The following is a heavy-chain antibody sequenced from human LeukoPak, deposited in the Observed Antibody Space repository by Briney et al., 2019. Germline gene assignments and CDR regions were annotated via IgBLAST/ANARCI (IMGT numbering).Heavy chain of an antibody. CDR2: IYYSGST. V-gene: IGHV4-59*01. D-gene: IGHD1-26*01. J-gene: IGHJ5*02. Sequence: SETLSLTCTVSGGSISSYYWSWIRQPPGKGLEWIGYIYYSGSTNYNPSLKSRVTISVDTSKNQFSLKLSSVTAADTAVYYCARDLIGSGTPGPWGQGTPVTVSS. CDR1: GGSISSYY. CDR3: ARDLIGSGTPGP.